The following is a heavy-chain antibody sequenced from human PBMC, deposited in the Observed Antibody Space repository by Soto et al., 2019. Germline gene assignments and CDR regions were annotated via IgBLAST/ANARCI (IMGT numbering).Heavy chain of an antibody. D-gene: IGHD3-3*01. CDR1: GFTFSSYA. Sequence: QVQLVESGGGVVQPGRSLRLSCAASGFTFSSYAMHWVRQAPGKGLEWVAVISYDGSNKYYADSVKGRFTISRDNSKNXXYLQMNSLRAEDTAVYYCARDLRFLEWLLSGGMDVWGQGTTVTVSS. V-gene: IGHV3-30-3*01. J-gene: IGHJ6*02. CDR2: ISYDGSNK. CDR3: ARDLRFLEWLLSGGMDV.